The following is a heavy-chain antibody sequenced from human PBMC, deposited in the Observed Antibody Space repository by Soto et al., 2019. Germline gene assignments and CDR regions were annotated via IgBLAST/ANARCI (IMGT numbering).Heavy chain of an antibody. J-gene: IGHJ4*02. V-gene: IGHV3-30*03. Sequence: GGSLRLSCATSGFSFNDYAMYWVRQAPGQGLEWVAIISSDGHHQFYLDNLRGRFTVSRDNSKNTLYLQMNSLRPEDTAVYYCSRGTYYPQSSALHADYWGPGTVVTGSS. CDR2: ISSDGHHQ. CDR3: SRGTYYPQSSALHADY. D-gene: IGHD3-22*01. CDR1: GFSFNDYA.